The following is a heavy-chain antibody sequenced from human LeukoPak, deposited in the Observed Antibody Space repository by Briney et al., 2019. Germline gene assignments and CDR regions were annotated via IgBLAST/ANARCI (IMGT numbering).Heavy chain of an antibody. J-gene: IGHJ4*02. Sequence: PGGSLRLSCLASGFTFSSYAMHWVRQAPGKGLEYVSAISSNGGSTYYADSVKGRFTISRDNSKNTLYLQMSSLRAEDTAVYYCVKGKSTTAPFFDYWGQGTLVTVSS. D-gene: IGHD4-17*01. CDR2: ISSNGGST. CDR1: GFTFSSYA. CDR3: VKGKSTTAPFFDY. V-gene: IGHV3-64D*06.